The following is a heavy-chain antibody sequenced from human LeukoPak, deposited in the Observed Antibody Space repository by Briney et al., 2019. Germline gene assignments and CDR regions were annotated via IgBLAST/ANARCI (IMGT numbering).Heavy chain of an antibody. CDR1: GGSISSYY. Sequence: PSETLSLTCTVSGGSISSYYWSWIRQPAGKGLEWIGRIYISGSTNYNPSLKSRVTISVDTSKNQFSLKLSSVTAADTAVFYCASLTTADAFDIWGQGTMVTVSS. D-gene: IGHD1-14*01. CDR2: IYISGST. J-gene: IGHJ3*02. V-gene: IGHV4-4*07. CDR3: ASLTTADAFDI.